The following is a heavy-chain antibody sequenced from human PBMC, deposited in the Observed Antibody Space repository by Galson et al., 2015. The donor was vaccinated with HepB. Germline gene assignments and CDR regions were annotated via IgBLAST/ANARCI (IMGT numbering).Heavy chain of an antibody. J-gene: IGHJ5*02. CDR2: ISSSSSTI. D-gene: IGHD5/OR15-5a*01. V-gene: IGHV3-48*02. Sequence: SLRLSCAASGFSFSSYSMNWVRQASGKGLEWVSYISSSSSTIYYADSVKGRFTISRDNAKNSLYLQMNSLRDEDTAVYFCARPVYGTLENWFDPWGQGTLFTVPS. CDR3: ARPVYGTLENWFDP. CDR1: GFSFSSYS.